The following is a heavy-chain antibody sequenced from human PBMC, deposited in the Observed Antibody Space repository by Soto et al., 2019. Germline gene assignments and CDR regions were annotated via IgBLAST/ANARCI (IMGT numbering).Heavy chain of an antibody. D-gene: IGHD3-10*01. J-gene: IGHJ3*01. CDR2: IYYSGST. CDR1: GGSISSYY. Sequence: QVQLQESGPGLVKPSETLSLTCTVSGGSISSYYWSWIRQPPGKGLEWIGYIYYSGSTNYNPSLKSRDNISVDTSKNQFPLKLSSVTAADTAVYYCARVWGGAFDFWGQGTMVTVSS. CDR3: ARVWGGAFDF. V-gene: IGHV4-59*01.